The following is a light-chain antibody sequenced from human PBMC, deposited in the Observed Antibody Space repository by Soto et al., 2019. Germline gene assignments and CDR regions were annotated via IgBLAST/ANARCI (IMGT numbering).Light chain of an antibody. Sequence: QSALTQPASVSGSPGQSITISCTGTSSDVGGYNYVSWYQQHPGKAPKLMIYEVSNRPSGVSNRFSGSKSGNTASLTISGLQAGDEADYYCSSYTSSSIDYVLGTGTKLTVL. CDR3: SSYTSSSIDYV. V-gene: IGLV2-14*01. CDR2: EVS. J-gene: IGLJ1*01. CDR1: SSDVGGYNY.